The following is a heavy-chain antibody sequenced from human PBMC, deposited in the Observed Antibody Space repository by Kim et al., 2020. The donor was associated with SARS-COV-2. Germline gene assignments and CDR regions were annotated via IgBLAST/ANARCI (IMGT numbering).Heavy chain of an antibody. D-gene: IGHD2-2*01. CDR3: ASLVVPAAKNAFDY. Sequence: SQKFQGRATIPGDTPASTAYMELSSLRSEDTAVYYCASLVVPAAKNAFDYWGQGTLVTVSS. J-gene: IGHJ4*02. V-gene: IGHV1-3*01.